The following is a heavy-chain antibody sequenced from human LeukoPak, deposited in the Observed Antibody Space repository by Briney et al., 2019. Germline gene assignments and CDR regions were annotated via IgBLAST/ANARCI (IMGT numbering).Heavy chain of an antibody. CDR2: MNPNSDT. Sequence: ASVKVSCKASGYTFTSYDINWVRQATGQGLEWMGWMNPNSDTGYAQKFQGRVTMTRNTSISTAYMELSSLRSEDTAVYCCARNLLDIADPWESSGYWGQGTLVTVSS. J-gene: IGHJ4*02. V-gene: IGHV1-8*01. CDR3: ARNLLDIADPWESSGY. D-gene: IGHD5-12*01. CDR1: GYTFTSYD.